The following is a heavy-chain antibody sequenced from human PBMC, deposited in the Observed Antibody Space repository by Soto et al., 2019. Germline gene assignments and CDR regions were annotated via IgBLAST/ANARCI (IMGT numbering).Heavy chain of an antibody. CDR3: ASTTIFYYGMDV. D-gene: IGHD3-3*01. V-gene: IGHV3-53*01. CDR2: IYSGGST. Sequence: GGSLRLSCAASGFTVSSNYMSWVRQAPGKGLEWVSVIYSGGSTYYADSVKGRFTISRDNSKNTLYLQMNSLRAEDTAVYYCASTTIFYYGMDVWGQGTTVTVSS. CDR1: GFTVSSNY. J-gene: IGHJ6*02.